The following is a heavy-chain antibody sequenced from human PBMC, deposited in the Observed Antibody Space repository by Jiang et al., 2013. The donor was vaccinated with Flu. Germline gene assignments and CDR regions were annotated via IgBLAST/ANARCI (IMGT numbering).Heavy chain of an antibody. CDR3: ARNGGGIQLWSTRGSARTYYYYGMDV. Sequence: VSAISGSGGSTYYADSVKAGFTISRDNSKNTLYLQMNSLRAEDTAVYYCARNGGGIQLWSTRGSARTYYYYGMDVWGQGTTVTVSS. V-gene: IGHV3-23*01. J-gene: IGHJ6*02. D-gene: IGHD5-18*01. CDR2: ISGSGGST.